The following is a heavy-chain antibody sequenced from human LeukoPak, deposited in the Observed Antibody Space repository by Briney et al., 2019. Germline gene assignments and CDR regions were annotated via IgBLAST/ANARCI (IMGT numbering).Heavy chain of an antibody. CDR1: GYTFTSYA. CDR3: AAGILTGSDAFDI. V-gene: IGHV1-3*01. J-gene: IGHJ3*02. CDR2: INAGNGNT. D-gene: IGHD3-9*01. Sequence: ASVKVSCRASGYTFTSYAMHWVRQAPGQRLEWMGWINAGNGNTKYSQKFQGRVTITRDTSASTAYMELSSLRSEDTAVYYCAAGILTGSDAFDIWGQGTMVTVSS.